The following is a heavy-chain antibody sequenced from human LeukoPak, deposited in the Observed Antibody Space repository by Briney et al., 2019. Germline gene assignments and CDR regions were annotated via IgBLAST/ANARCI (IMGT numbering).Heavy chain of an antibody. CDR1: GCSLSSSSYY. J-gene: IGHJ6*02. CDR2: IYYSGRT. Sequence: SETLSLTCPVSGCSLSSSSYYWGWLRQPPGTGLEWIGCIYYSGRTYYNPSLKSRATISVDTSKNQFSLKLSSVTAADTAVYYCARHSRAVAGYYYYYYGMDVWGQGTTVTVSS. CDR3: ARHSRAVAGYYYYYYGMDV. D-gene: IGHD6-19*01. V-gene: IGHV4-39*01.